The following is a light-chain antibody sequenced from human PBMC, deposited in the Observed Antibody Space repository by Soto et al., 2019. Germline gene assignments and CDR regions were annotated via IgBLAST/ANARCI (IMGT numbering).Light chain of an antibody. CDR2: LEGSGSY. J-gene: IGLJ3*02. CDR3: ETWDSNTHTV. V-gene: IGLV4-60*02. CDR1: SGHSSYI. Sequence: QPVLTQSSSASASLGSSVKLTCTQSSGHSSYIIAWHQQQPGKAPRYLMKLEGSGSYNKGSGVPDRFSGSSSGADRYLTISNLQFEDEADYYRETWDSNTHTVFGGGTKLTVL.